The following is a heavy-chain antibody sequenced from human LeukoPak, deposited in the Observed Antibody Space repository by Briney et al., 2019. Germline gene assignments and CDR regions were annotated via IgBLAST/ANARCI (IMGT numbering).Heavy chain of an antibody. V-gene: IGHV3-7*01. D-gene: IGHD3-10*01. J-gene: IGHJ4*02. CDR3: ARDSDFTIDY. Sequence: PGGSLRLSCAVSGFTFSDYMMTWVRQAPGEGLEWVANMRTDGSAPHYVDSVKGRFTISRDNAKNSLFLQMNSVRAEDTAVYYCARDSDFTIDYWGQGTLVTVSS. CDR1: GFTFSDYM. CDR2: MRTDGSAP.